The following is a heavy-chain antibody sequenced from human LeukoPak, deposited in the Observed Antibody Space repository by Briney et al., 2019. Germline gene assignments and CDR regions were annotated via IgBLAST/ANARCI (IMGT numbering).Heavy chain of an antibody. Sequence: PSETLSLTCTISGGSVSSYYWSWIRRPPGRGLEWIAYLSHSGSSDSNPSLTSRVTTLVDTSKNQFSLKLTSVTAADTAVYYCARARYANAWYAFDIWGHGTMVTVSS. CDR2: LSHSGSS. J-gene: IGHJ3*02. CDR3: ARARYANAWYAFDI. D-gene: IGHD2-2*01. V-gene: IGHV4-59*02. CDR1: GGSVSSYY.